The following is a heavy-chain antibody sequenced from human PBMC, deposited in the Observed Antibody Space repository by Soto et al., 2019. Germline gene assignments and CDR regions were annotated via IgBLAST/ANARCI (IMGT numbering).Heavy chain of an antibody. CDR2: VYYTGST. J-gene: IGHJ4*02. D-gene: IGHD3-22*01. CDR3: ARGRTVRNYADDSSDYFYFFDY. Sequence: SETLSLTCTVPGDSISTFYWGWMRQSPGKELEWIGYVYYTGSTNYNPSLKSRVTISVDRSKNQFSLKLTSANAADTAVYYCARGRTVRNYADDSSDYFYFFDYWGQGTQVTVSS. CDR1: GDSISTFY. V-gene: IGHV4-59*01.